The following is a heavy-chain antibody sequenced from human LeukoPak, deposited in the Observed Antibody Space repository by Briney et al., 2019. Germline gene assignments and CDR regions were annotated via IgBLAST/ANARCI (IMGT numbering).Heavy chain of an antibody. CDR3: AREFYTAMEEGLDY. V-gene: IGHV3-48*01. Sequence: GGSLRLSCAASGFTFSSYSMNWVRQAPGKGPEWVSYISSRTSNIYYADSVKGRFTISRDNAKNSLYLQMNSLRAEDTAVYYCAREFYTAMEEGLDYWGQGTLVTVSS. D-gene: IGHD5-18*01. J-gene: IGHJ4*02. CDR2: ISSRTSNI. CDR1: GFTFSSYS.